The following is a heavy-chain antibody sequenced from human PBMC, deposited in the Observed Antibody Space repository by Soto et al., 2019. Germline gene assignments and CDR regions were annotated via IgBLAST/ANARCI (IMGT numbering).Heavy chain of an antibody. J-gene: IGHJ6*02. CDR3: ARGITGTTLHYSYGMDV. D-gene: IGHD1-7*01. Sequence: QVQLQQSGPGLVKPSQTLSLTCAISGDSVSSNSAAWNWIRQSPSRGLEGLGRTYYRSKWYNDYAVSVTRRITINPGTSKNQSSQQLNPVTPEDTPVYYCARGITGTTLHYSYGMDVWGQGTTVTVS. CDR1: GDSVSSNSAA. V-gene: IGHV6-1*01. CDR2: TYYRSKWYN.